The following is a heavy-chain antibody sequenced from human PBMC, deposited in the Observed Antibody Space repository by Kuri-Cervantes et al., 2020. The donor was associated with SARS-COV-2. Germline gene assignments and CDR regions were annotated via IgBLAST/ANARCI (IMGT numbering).Heavy chain of an antibody. CDR2: ISAYNGNT. Sequence: ASVKVSCKASGYTFTSYGISWVRQAPGQGLEWMGWISAYNGNTNYAQKLQGRVTMTTDTSTSTAYMELRSLRSDDTAVYYCARGHSALKRELLPFDYWGREPWSPSPQ. CDR1: GYTFTSYG. CDR3: ARGHSALKRELLPFDY. V-gene: IGHV1-18*01. J-gene: IGHJ4*02. D-gene: IGHD1-26*01.